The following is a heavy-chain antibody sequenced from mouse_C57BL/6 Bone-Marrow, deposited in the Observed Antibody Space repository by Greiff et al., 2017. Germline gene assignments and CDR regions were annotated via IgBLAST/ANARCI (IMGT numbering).Heavy chain of an antibody. J-gene: IGHJ4*01. CDR3: ARGRNYREAMDY. CDR1: GYSITSGYY. Sequence: EVKLMESGPGLVKPSQSLSLTCSVTGYSITSGYYWNWIRQFPGNKLEWMGYISYDGSNNYNPSLKNRISITRDTSKNQFFLKLNSVTTEDTATYYCARGRNYREAMDYWGQGTSVTVSS. V-gene: IGHV3-6*01. D-gene: IGHD2-14*01. CDR2: ISYDGSN.